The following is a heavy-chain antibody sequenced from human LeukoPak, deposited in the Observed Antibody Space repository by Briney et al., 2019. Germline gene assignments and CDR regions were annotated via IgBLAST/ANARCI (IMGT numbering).Heavy chain of an antibody. J-gene: IGHJ4*01. CDR3: AREMTTKGQFDS. V-gene: IGHV3-30*04. Sequence: GGSLRLSCAASRFTFSHHSMNWIRQAPGKGLEWVAVISYDGRVTYYADSVRGRFTISRDNSKNIQYLQMNNMTPGDTAVYFCAREMTTKGQFDSWGRGTLVTVSS. CDR1: RFTFSHHS. CDR2: ISYDGRVT. D-gene: IGHD1-1*01.